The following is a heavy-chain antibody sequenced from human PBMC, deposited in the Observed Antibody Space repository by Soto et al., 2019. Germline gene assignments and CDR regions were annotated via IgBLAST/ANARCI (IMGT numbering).Heavy chain of an antibody. J-gene: IGHJ5*02. Sequence: PSQTLSLTCTVSGGSVSSGDYYWSWIRQPPGKGLEWIGYIYYSGSTYYNPSLKSRVTISVDTSKNQFSLKLSSVTAADTAVYYCAREGLIVLVPAALGFDPLGQGNLVTVS. CDR3: AREGLIVLVPAALGFDP. CDR1: GGSVSSGDYY. V-gene: IGHV4-30-4*01. CDR2: IYYSGST. D-gene: IGHD2-2*01.